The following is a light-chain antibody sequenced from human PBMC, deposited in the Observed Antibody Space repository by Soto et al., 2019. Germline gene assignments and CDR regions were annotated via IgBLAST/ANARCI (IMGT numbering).Light chain of an antibody. CDR2: EVS. V-gene: IGLV2-14*01. J-gene: IGLJ2*01. Sequence: QSALTQPASVSGSPGQSITISCTGTSGDVGGYNYVSWYQQHPGKAPKLMIYEVSNRPSGVSNRFSGAKSGNTASLTISGLQAEDEADYYCSSYTSSSTAIFGGGTKVTVL. CDR3: SSYTSSSTAI. CDR1: SGDVGGYNY.